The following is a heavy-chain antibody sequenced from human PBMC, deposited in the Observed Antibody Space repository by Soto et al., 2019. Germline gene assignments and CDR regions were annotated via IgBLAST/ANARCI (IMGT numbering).Heavy chain of an antibody. CDR1: GFTFSDYY. J-gene: IGHJ4*02. CDR3: ARGFASPGGYYFDY. Sequence: PGGSLRLSCAASGFTFSDYYMSWIRQAPGKGLEWVSYISSSSSYANYADSVKGRFTISRDNAKNSLYLEMSSLRVEDTAVYYCARGFASPGGYYFDYWGLGTPVTVSS. V-gene: IGHV3-11*06. D-gene: IGHD3-10*01. CDR2: ISSSSSYA.